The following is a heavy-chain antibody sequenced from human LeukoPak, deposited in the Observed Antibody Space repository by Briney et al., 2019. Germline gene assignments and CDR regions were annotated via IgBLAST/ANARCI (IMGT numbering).Heavy chain of an antibody. V-gene: IGHV3-21*01. J-gene: IGHJ4*02. CDR3: ARVNRPIAVAGTWVDY. CDR1: GFTFSSYS. D-gene: IGHD6-19*01. CDR2: ISSSSSYI. Sequence: GGSLRLSCAASGFTFSSYSMNWVRQAPGKGLEWVSSISSSSSYIYYADSVKGRFTISRDNAKNSLYLQMNSLRAEDTAVYYCARVNRPIAVAGTWVDYWGQGTLVTVSS.